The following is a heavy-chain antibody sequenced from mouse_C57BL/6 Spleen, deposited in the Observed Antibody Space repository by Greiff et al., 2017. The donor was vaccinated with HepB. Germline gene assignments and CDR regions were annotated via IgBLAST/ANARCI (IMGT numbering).Heavy chain of an antibody. CDR2: ISDGGSYT. CDR3: AREEEVYYFDY. J-gene: IGHJ2*01. Sequence: DVHLVESGGGLVKPGGSLKLSCAASGFTFSSYAMSWVRQTPEKRLEWVATISDGGSYTYYPDNVKGRFTISRDNAKNNLYLQMSHLKSEDTAMYYCAREEEVYYFDYWGQGTTLTVSS. CDR1: GFTFSSYA. V-gene: IGHV5-4*01.